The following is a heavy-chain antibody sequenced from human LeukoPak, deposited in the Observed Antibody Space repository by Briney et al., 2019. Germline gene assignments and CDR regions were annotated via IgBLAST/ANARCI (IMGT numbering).Heavy chain of an antibody. Sequence: SVKVSCKASGGTFSSYSISWVRQAPGQGLEWMGRIIPIFGIANYAQKFQGRVTITADKSTSTAYMELSSLRSEDTAVYYRARHIVVVPAASGVLDYWGQGTLVTVSS. V-gene: IGHV1-69*02. CDR1: GGTFSSYS. CDR3: ARHIVVVPAASGVLDY. J-gene: IGHJ4*02. D-gene: IGHD2-2*01. CDR2: IIPIFGIA.